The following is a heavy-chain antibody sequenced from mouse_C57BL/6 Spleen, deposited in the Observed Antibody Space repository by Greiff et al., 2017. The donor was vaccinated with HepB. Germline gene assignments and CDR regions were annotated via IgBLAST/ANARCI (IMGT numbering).Heavy chain of an antibody. D-gene: IGHD2-3*01. Sequence: EVMLVESGGGLVKPGGSLKLSCAASGFTFSSYAMSWVRQTPEKRLEWVATISDGGSYTYYPDNVKGRFTISRDNAKNNLYLQMSHLKSEDTAMYYCARDRYDYLDYWGQGTTLTVSS. V-gene: IGHV5-4*01. CDR2: ISDGGSYT. CDR1: GFTFSSYA. J-gene: IGHJ2*01. CDR3: ARDRYDYLDY.